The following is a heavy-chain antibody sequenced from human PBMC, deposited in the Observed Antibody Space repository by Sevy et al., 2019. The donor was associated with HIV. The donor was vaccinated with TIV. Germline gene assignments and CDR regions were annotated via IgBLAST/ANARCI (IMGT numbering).Heavy chain of an antibody. D-gene: IGHD5-12*01. V-gene: IGHV3-21*01. J-gene: IGHJ4*02. CDR2: ISSSSSYI. Sequence: GGSLRLSCAASGFTFSSYSMNWVRQAPGKGLEWVSSISSSSSYIYYADSVKGRFTISRDNAKNSLYLQMNSLRAEDTAVYYCARDTITCGSYPLAYWGQGTLVTLSS. CDR3: ARDTITCGSYPLAY. CDR1: GFTFSSYS.